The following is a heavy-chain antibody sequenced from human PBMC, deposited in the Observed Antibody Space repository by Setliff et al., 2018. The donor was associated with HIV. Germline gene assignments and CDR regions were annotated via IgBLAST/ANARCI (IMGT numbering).Heavy chain of an antibody. V-gene: IGHV4-39*01. D-gene: IGHD2-15*01. CDR1: GVSISSSGYF. CDR2: MYYSGNT. Sequence: KTSETLSLTCTVSGVSISSSGYFWGWIRQSPGKGLEWIGSMYYSGNTYYSPSLRSRVTISVHTSKNQFSLKLSSVTAADTAVYYCARTPQEVVVVAATRPYYYYYMDVWGKGTTVTVSS. J-gene: IGHJ6*03. CDR3: ARTPQEVVVVAATRPYYYYYMDV.